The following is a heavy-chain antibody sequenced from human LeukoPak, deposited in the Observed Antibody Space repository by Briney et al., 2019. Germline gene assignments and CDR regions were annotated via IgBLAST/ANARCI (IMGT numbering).Heavy chain of an antibody. J-gene: IGHJ4*02. CDR1: GFTFSSYW. V-gene: IGHV3-74*01. D-gene: IGHD6-19*01. Sequence: GGSLGLSCAASGFTFSSYWMHWVPQAPGKGLVRVSRINSDGSSTSYADSVKGRFTISRDNAKNTLYLQMNSLRAEDTAVYYCARDHQQYSSGWYGWGQGTLVTVSS. CDR3: ARDHQQYSSGWYG. CDR2: INSDGSST.